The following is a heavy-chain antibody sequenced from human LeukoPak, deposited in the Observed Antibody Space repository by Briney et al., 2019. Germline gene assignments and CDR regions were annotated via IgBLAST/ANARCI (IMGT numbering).Heavy chain of an antibody. CDR2: INTDGSST. V-gene: IGHV3-74*01. Sequence: QPGGSLRLSCAASGFTFSSYWMHWVCQVPGKGLVWVSRINTDGSSTTYADSVKGRFTISRDNAKNTLYLQMNSLRAEDTAVYFCARGIVVENAIPGYWGQGTLVTVSS. CDR3: ARGIVVENAIPGY. D-gene: IGHD2-21*01. CDR1: GFTFSSYW. J-gene: IGHJ4*02.